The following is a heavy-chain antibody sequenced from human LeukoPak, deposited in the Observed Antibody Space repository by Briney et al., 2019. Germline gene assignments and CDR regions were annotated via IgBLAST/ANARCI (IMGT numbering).Heavy chain of an antibody. V-gene: IGHV3-74*01. Sequence: GGSLRLSCAASGFTFSRYWMHWVRQAPGKGLVWVSRINSDGSSTNYADSVKGRFTISSDNAKNTLYLQMNSLRAEDTAVYYCARGGGPEGWFDPWGQGTLVTVSS. D-gene: IGHD3-16*01. CDR2: INSDGSST. J-gene: IGHJ5*02. CDR1: GFTFSRYW. CDR3: ARGGGPEGWFDP.